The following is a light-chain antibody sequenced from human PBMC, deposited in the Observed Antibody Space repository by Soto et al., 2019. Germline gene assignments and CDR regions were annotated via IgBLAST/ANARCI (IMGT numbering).Light chain of an antibody. CDR2: DAS. CDR3: HQYHDWPQT. J-gene: IGKJ1*01. Sequence: EIVMTQSPATLSMSPGERATLSCRASQSVSSHLAWYQQKPGQAPRLLMFDASTRATGVPARLSGSGSGTEFTLTISSLQSEDLGVYYCHQYHDWPQTFGQGTKVEIK. CDR1: QSVSSH. V-gene: IGKV3-15*01.